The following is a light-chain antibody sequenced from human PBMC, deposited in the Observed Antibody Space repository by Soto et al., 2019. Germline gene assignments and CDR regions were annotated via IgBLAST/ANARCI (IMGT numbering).Light chain of an antibody. V-gene: IGKV3-11*01. Sequence: EIVLTQSPATLSLSPGERATLSCRASQSVSSYLAWYQQKPGQAPRLLIYDASNRATGIPARFSGSGSGTDFTLTISSLEPEDFAVYYCQQGSNWPFFGQGTRLEIK. J-gene: IGKJ5*01. CDR3: QQGSNWPF. CDR2: DAS. CDR1: QSVSSY.